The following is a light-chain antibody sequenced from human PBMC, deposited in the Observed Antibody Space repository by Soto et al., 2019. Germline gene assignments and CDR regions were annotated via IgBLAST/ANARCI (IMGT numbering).Light chain of an antibody. Sequence: QSALTQPRSVSGSPGQSVTVSCIGTSSDVGGYKSVSWYQQYPGKAPKLMIYDDNKRPSGIPDRFSGSKSGTSATLGITGFQTGDEADYYCGSWDSSLSAYVFGTGTKLTVL. CDR3: GSWDSSLSAYV. J-gene: IGLJ1*01. CDR1: SSDVGGYKS. CDR2: DDN. V-gene: IGLV2-11*01.